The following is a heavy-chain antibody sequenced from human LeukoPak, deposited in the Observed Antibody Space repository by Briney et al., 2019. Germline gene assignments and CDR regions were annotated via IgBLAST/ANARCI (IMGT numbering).Heavy chain of an antibody. CDR1: GGSVSSSNYY. CDR2: IYYSGST. J-gene: IGHJ5*02. CDR3: ASYHQSPFNNYYDSSGDENWFDP. V-gene: IGHV4-61*01. D-gene: IGHD3-22*01. Sequence: SETLSLTCTVSGGSVSSSNYYWSWIRQPPGKGLEWIGYIYYSGSTYYNPSLKSRVTISVDTSKNQFSLKLSSVTAADTAVYYCASYHQSPFNNYYDSSGDENWFDPWGQGTLVTVSS.